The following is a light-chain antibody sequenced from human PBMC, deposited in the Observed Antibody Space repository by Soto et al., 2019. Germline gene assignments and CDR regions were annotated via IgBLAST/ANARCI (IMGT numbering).Light chain of an antibody. CDR1: SSNIGRNY. Sequence: QSVLTQPPSVSAAPGQKVTISCSGSSSNIGRNYVSWYQHLPGTAPKLLIYDNDKRPSGIPDRFSGSKSGTSATLGITGLQTGDEADYCCGAWDNSLSVVVFGGGTQLTVL. J-gene: IGLJ2*01. V-gene: IGLV1-51*01. CDR2: DND. CDR3: GAWDNSLSVVV.